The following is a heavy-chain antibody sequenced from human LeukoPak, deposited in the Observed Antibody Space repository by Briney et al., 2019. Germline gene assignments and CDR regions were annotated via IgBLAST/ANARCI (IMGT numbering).Heavy chain of an antibody. D-gene: IGHD3-9*01. J-gene: IGHJ6*02. CDR2: INQDGSEK. V-gene: IGHV3-7*01. CDR3: ASGVQDYDILTGSAYYYYGMDV. Sequence: GGSLRLSCAASGFTFSSYWMSWVRQAPGKGLEWVANINQDGSEKYYVDSVKGRFTISRDNAKNSLYLQMNSLRAEDTAVYYCASGVQDYDILTGSAYYYYGMDVWGQGTTVTVSS. CDR1: GFTFSSYW.